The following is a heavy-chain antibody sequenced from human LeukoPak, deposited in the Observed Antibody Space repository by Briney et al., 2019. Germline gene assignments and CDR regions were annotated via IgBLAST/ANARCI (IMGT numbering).Heavy chain of an antibody. D-gene: IGHD3-10*01. CDR3: ARRGRAAPAVDY. CDR1: GYTSTSYD. CDR2: MNPNSGNT. V-gene: IGHV1-8*01. Sequence: GASVKVSCKASGYTSTSYDINWVRQATGQGLEWMGWMNPNSGNTGYAQKFQGRVTMTRNTSISTAYMELSSLRSEDTAVYYCARRGRAAPAVDYWGQGTLVTVSS. J-gene: IGHJ4*02.